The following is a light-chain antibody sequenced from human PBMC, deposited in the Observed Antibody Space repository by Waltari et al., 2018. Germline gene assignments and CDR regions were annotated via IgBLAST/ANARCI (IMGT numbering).Light chain of an antibody. J-gene: IGKJ2*01. Sequence: EIVLTQSPGTLSLSPGDGATLSCRASQSVSNSYLAWYQQKPGQAPRLLIYDASNRATGIPERFSGSGSGTDFTLTISRLETEDFATYSCQQYSNSPYTFGQGTKLEIK. CDR1: QSVSNSY. CDR3: QQYSNSPYT. V-gene: IGKV3-20*01. CDR2: DAS.